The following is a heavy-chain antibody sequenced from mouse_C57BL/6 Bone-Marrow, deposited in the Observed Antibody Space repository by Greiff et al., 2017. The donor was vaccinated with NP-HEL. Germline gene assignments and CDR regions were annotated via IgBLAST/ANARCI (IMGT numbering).Heavy chain of an antibody. V-gene: IGHV1-64*01. CDR1: GYTFTSYW. D-gene: IGHD1-1*01. CDR3: ARGLYYYGKRGPFDY. J-gene: IGHJ2*01. Sequence: VQLQQPGAELVKPGASVKLSCKASGYTFTSYWMHWVKQRPGQGLEWIGMIHPNSGSTNYNEKFKSKATLTVDKSSSTAYMQLSSLTSEDSAVYYCARGLYYYGKRGPFDYWGQGTTLTVSS. CDR2: IHPNSGST.